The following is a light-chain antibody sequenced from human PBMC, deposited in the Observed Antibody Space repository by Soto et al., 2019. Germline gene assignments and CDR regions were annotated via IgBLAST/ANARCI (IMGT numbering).Light chain of an antibody. CDR1: SSDVGSSNL. CDR3: CSFARAYTSYV. CDR2: EGN. Sequence: QSVLTQPASVSGSPGQSIAISCTGTSSDVGSSNLLSWYQQYPGKAPKLIIYEGNRRPPGISGRFSGSMSGNTASLTISGLQAEDEAEYYCCSFARAYTSYVFGTGTKVTVL. J-gene: IGLJ1*01. V-gene: IGLV2-23*01.